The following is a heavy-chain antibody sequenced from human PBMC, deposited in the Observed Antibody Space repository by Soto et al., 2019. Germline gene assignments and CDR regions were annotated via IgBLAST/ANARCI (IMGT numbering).Heavy chain of an antibody. CDR2: ISGSGNIT. V-gene: IGHV3-48*03. D-gene: IGHD2-8*01. Sequence: CLSLSSAAPGFTFSSHKMNWVRQAPGKGLEWISYISGSGNITYYADSVKGRFTISRDNAQKSLYLQMNSMRVEDTAVYYCARGGVYWGQGTLVTVSS. CDR1: GFTFSSHK. CDR3: ARGGVY. J-gene: IGHJ4*02.